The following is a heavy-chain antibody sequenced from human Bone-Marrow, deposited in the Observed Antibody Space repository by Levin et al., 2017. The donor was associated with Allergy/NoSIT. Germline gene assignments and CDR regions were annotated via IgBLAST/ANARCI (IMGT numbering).Heavy chain of an antibody. D-gene: IGHD3-22*01. J-gene: IGHJ6*02. Sequence: ASETLSLTCAVYGGSFSGYYWSWIRQPPGKGLEWIGEINHSGSTNYNPSLKSRVTISADTSKNQFSLKLSSVTAADTAVYYCARGVTYYYDSSGYYAYYYDYGMDVWGQGTTVTVSS. V-gene: IGHV4-34*01. CDR1: GGSFSGYY. CDR2: INHSGST. CDR3: ARGVTYYYDSSGYYAYYYDYGMDV.